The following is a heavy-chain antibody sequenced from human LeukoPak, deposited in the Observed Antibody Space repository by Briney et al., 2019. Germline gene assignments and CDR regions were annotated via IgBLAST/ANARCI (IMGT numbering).Heavy chain of an antibody. CDR2: IYYSGST. J-gene: IGHJ4*02. D-gene: IGHD3-10*01. V-gene: IGHV4-38-2*01. CDR1: GFTFSSYA. CDR3: ARSVRGWELEKYYFDY. Sequence: GSLRLSCAASGFTFSSYAMSWVRQAPGKGLEWIGSIYYSGSTYYNPSLKSRVTISVDTSKNQFSLKLSSVTAADTAVYYCARSVRGWELEKYYFDYWGQGTLVTVSS.